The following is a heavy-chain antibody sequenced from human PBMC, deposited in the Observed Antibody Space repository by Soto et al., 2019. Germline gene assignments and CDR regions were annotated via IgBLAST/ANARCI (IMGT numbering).Heavy chain of an antibody. D-gene: IGHD6-19*01. CDR3: AKDWTIAVAEYFDY. Sequence: GGSLTLSCASSGLDFSTYYMILVRQAPGKRLEWVSAISGSGGSTYYADSVKGRFTISRDNSKNTLYLQMNSLRAEDTAVYYSAKDWTIAVAEYFDYCGQGTLVTVSS. V-gene: IGHV3-23*01. J-gene: IGHJ4*02. CDR1: GLDFSTYY. CDR2: ISGSGGST.